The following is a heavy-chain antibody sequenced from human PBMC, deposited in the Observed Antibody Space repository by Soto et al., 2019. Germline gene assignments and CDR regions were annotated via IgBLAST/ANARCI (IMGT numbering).Heavy chain of an antibody. CDR3: ARAYSRVTDFDY. CDR2: ISYDGSNK. CDR1: GFTFSSYA. Sequence: GGSLRLSCAASGFTFSSYAMHWVRQAPGKGLEWVAVISYDGSNKYYADSVKGRFTISRDNSKNTLYLQMNSLRAEDTAVYYCARAYSRVTDFDYWGQGTLVTVSS. J-gene: IGHJ4*02. D-gene: IGHD4-17*01. V-gene: IGHV3-30-3*01.